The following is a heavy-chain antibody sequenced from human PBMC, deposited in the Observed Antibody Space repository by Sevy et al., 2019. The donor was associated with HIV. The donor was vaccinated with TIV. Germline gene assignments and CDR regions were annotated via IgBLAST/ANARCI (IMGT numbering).Heavy chain of an antibody. CDR1: GGTFSSYA. V-gene: IGHV1-69*13. Sequence: ASVKVSCKASGGTFSSYAISWVRQAPGQGLEWMGGIIPIFGTANYAQKFQGRVTITADESTSTAYMELSSLRSDDTAVYYCARDPATYYYDSSGPGAFDIWGQGTMVTVSS. J-gene: IGHJ3*02. CDR3: ARDPATYYYDSSGPGAFDI. D-gene: IGHD3-22*01. CDR2: IIPIFGTA.